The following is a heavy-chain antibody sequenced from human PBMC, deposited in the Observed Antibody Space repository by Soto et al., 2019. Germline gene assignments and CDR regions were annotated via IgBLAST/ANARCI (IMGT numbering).Heavy chain of an antibody. J-gene: IGHJ5*02. Sequence: QLQLQESGSGLGKPSQTLSLTGAVSGGSISSGGYSWCWIRQPPGKGLEWIGYIYHSGSTYYNPSLKSRVTISVDRSKNQFSLKLSSVTAADTAVYYCARGELWFGVLSWFDPWGQGTLVTVSS. CDR3: ARGELWFGVLSWFDP. V-gene: IGHV4-30-2*01. CDR1: GGSISSGGYS. D-gene: IGHD3-10*01. CDR2: IYHSGST.